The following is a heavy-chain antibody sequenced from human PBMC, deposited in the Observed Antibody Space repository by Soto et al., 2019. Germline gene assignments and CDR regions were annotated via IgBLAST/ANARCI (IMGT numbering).Heavy chain of an antibody. D-gene: IGHD3-16*01. V-gene: IGHV3-7*04. CDR1: GFTFSSYW. CDR2: IKQDGSEK. J-gene: IGHJ4*02. Sequence: EVQLVESGGGLVEPGGSLRLSCAASGFTFSSYWMSWLRQAPGKGLEWVANIKQDGSEKYYVVSVKGRFTISRDNAKNSLYLKMNSLRAEDSAVYYCARVTGDGEGGYFDYWGQGTLVTVAS. CDR3: ARVTGDGEGGYFDY.